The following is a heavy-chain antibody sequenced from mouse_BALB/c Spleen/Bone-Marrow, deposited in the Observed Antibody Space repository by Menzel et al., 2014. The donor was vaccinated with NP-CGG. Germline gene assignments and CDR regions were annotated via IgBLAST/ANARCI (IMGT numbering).Heavy chain of an antibody. D-gene: IGHD2-3*01. V-gene: IGHV1S29*02. CDR3: AGGWLQSWFAY. J-gene: IGHJ3*01. CDR2: IYPYNGGT. CDR1: GYTFSDYN. Sequence: VQLQQSGPELVKPGASVKISCKASGYTFSDYNMHWVKQSHGKSLEWIGNIYPYNGGTGYNQKFKRKATLTVDNSSSTAYMKLRSLASEDSVVYHSAGGWLQSWFAYWGQGTLVTVSA.